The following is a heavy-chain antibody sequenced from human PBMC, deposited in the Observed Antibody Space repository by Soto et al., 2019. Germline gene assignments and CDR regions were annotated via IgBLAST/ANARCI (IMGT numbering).Heavy chain of an antibody. D-gene: IGHD3-3*01. V-gene: IGHV3-30-3*01. CDR1: GFTFSRAA. Sequence: QVQLVESGGGVVQPGRSLRLACAASGFTFSRAALHWVRQAPGKGLEWVVVISYDGTNKYYADSVKGRFTISRDNSKNTLYLQMNSLRADDTAIYYCAKDPHEYDFWNDYSYNYYAMDVWGQGTTVTVSS. J-gene: IGHJ6*02. CDR2: ISYDGTNK. CDR3: AKDPHEYDFWNDYSYNYYAMDV.